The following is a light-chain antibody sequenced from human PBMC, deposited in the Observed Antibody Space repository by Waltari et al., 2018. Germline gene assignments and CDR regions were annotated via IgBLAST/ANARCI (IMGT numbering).Light chain of an antibody. CDR1: SSDIGGYVY. CDR2: EVD. V-gene: IGLV2-14*03. J-gene: IGLJ1*01. Sequence: QSPLTQPASVSASPGQSITISCTGTSSDIGGYVYASWYQQHPGRAPKLIIYEVDKLHSGISSRFSGSKSGNTASLTISGLQPEDEADYYCCSYTNSGTRVFGTGTKVTVL. CDR3: CSYTNSGTRV.